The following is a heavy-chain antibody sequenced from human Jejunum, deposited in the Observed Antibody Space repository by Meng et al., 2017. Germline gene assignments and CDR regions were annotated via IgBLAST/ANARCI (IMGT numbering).Heavy chain of an antibody. V-gene: IGHV4-39*07. CDR3: ARDISISWFYY. CDR1: GDSIKGRHYY. Sequence: SETLSLTCTVSGDSIKGRHYYWGWIRQPPGKGPEWIGSLYDSGSPFYNPSLKSRVAISLDTANNQFSLELRSVTAADTAVYYCARDISISWFYYWSQGTLVTVSS. D-gene: IGHD2-2*01. CDR2: LYDSGSP. J-gene: IGHJ4*02.